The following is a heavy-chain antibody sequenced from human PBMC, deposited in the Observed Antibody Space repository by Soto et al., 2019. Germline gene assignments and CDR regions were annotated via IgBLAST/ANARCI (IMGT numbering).Heavy chain of an antibody. CDR3: ASGYSYERFDY. CDR1: GFTFNSYW. CDR2: INSDGSSI. J-gene: IGHJ4*02. D-gene: IGHD5-18*01. Sequence: PGGPLGIPGAAFGFTFNSYWMHWVRQAPGKGLVWVSRINSDGSSITYADSVKGRFTIARDNAKNTLYLQMNSLRAEDTAVYYCASGYSYERFDYWGQGTLGTVSS. V-gene: IGHV3-74*01.